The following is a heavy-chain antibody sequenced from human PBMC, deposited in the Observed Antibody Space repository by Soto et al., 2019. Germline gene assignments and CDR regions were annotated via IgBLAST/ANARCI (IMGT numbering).Heavy chain of an antibody. V-gene: IGHV3-23*01. D-gene: IGHD5-12*01. CDR2: ISASGYIT. J-gene: IGHJ4*02. CDR3: AKSTRSGYEAPRDY. CDR1: GCTFSSDA. Sequence: PGGSLRLSCTATGCTFSSDARNWVRQPPGKGLEWVSGISASGYITYYADSVKGRFTISRDNSKNTLFLQLNSLRAEDTAVYYCAKSTRSGYEAPRDYWGQGTQVTVSS.